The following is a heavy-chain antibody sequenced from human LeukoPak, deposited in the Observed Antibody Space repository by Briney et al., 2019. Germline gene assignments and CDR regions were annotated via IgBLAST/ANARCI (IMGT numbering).Heavy chain of an antibody. CDR1: GYTFTGYY. Sequence: ASVKVSCKASGYTFTGYYMHWVRQASGQGLEWMGWINPNSGGTNYAQKFQGRVTMTRDTSISTAYMELSRLRSDDTAVYYCARDGGIAVAGDFDYWGQGTLVTVSS. D-gene: IGHD6-19*01. CDR2: INPNSGGT. V-gene: IGHV1-2*02. J-gene: IGHJ4*02. CDR3: ARDGGIAVAGDFDY.